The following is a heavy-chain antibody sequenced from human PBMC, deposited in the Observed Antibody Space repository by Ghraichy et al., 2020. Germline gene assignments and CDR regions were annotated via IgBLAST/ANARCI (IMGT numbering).Heavy chain of an antibody. J-gene: IGHJ4*02. CDR3: ARDISGGGNYRLDYYFDY. CDR2: VNPSSGAA. CDR1: GYMFAAYY. D-gene: IGHD1-26*01. Sequence: ASVKVSCKTSGYMFAAYYIHWVRQAPGQGLEWMGWVNPSSGAAYSVQKFQGRVTMTRDTSISTAYMEVSRLTSDDTALYYCARDISGGGNYRLDYYFDYWGQGTQVTVSS. V-gene: IGHV1-2*02.